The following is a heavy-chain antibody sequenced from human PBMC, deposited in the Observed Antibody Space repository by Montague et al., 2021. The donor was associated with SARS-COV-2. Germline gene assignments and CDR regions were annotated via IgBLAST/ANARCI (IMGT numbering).Heavy chain of an antibody. CDR1: GGSFSGYH. V-gene: IGHV4-34*01. CDR2: VIHSGRR. J-gene: IGHJ5*02. Sequence: SETLSLTCAVYGGSFSGYHWTWIRQPPGRGLEWIGEVIHSGRRYYNPSLQNRLPMSVDNYKDQISLRLSSVTAADTAIYFCAKGRDTYVTGGLRTGAVDTYTGQFHTRLSSVAAAAKALYVWANALLAYVTRGLGAGWFDAWGQGTLVTVSS. D-gene: IGHD3-10*02. CDR3: AKGRDTYVTGGLRTGAVDTYTGQFHTRLSSVAAAAKALYVWANALLAYVTRGLGAGWFDA.